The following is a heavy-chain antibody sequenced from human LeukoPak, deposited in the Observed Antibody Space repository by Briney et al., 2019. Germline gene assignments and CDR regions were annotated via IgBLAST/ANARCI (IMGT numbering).Heavy chain of an antibody. CDR2: INHSGST. J-gene: IGHJ4*02. V-gene: IGHV4-34*01. D-gene: IGHD3-10*01. CDR3: ARDRYYYGSGNRPLFDY. CDR1: GGSFSGYY. Sequence: SETLSLTCAVYGGSFSGYYWSWIRQPPGKGLEWIGEINHSGSTNYNPSLKSRVTISVDTSKNQFSLKLTSVTAADTAVYYCARDRYYYGSGNRPLFDYWGQGTLVTVSS.